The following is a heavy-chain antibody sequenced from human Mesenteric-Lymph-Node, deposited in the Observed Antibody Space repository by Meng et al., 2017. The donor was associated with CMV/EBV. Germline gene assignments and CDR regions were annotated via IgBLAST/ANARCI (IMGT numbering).Heavy chain of an antibody. V-gene: IGHV3-48*01. CDR1: GFTFSTYN. J-gene: IGHJ6*02. D-gene: IGHD6-6*01. Sequence: GESLKISCAASGFTFSTYNMNWVRQAPGQGLEWVSYITSSGSTIYYTDSVKGRFTISRDNSKNTLYLQMNSLRAEDTAVYYCAREMYSSSSSFRAHYYYGMDVWGQGTTVTVSS. CDR2: ITSSGSTI. CDR3: AREMYSSSSSFRAHYYYGMDV.